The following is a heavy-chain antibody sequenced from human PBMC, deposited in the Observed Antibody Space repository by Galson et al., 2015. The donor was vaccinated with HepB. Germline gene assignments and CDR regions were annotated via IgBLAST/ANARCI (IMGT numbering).Heavy chain of an antibody. J-gene: IGHJ6*02. V-gene: IGHV3-53*04. D-gene: IGHD2-15*01. CDR1: GFTVSSNY. CDR3: ARLRLPCYYYGMDV. CDR2: IYSGGST. Sequence: SLRLSCAASGFTVSSNYMSWVRQAPGKGLEWVSVIYSGGSTYYADSVKGRFTISRHNSKNTLYLQMNSLRAEDTAVYYCARLRLPCYYYGMDVWGQGTTVTVSS.